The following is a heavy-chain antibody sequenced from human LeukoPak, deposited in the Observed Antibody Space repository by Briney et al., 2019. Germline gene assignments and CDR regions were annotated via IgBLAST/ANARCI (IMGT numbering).Heavy chain of an antibody. CDR3: ARGRGRPGLYYYYYYYMDV. Sequence: PSETLSLTCAVYGGSFSGYYWSWIRQPPGKGLEWIGEINHSGSTNYNPSLKSRVTISVDTSKNQFSLKLSSVTAADTAVYYCARGRGRPGLYYYYYYYMDVWGKGTTVTVSS. J-gene: IGHJ6*03. CDR1: GGSFSGYY. V-gene: IGHV4-34*01. D-gene: IGHD3-16*01. CDR2: INHSGST.